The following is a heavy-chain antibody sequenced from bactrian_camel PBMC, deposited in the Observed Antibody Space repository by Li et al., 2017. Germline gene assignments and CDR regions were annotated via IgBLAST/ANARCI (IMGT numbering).Heavy chain of an antibody. D-gene: IGHD6*01. CDR2: INRGGTT. CDR1: GFTLSSYR. CDR3: ATRYGGRGTSDLGY. J-gene: IGHJ6*01. V-gene: IGHV3S1*01. Sequence: QLVESGGGLVQPGGSLRLSCAASGFTLSSYRTYWVRQAPGEGLEWVSIINRGGTTYYADSVKGRFTISRDNAKNTVYLQMNSLKSEDTALYYCATRYGGRGTSDLGYWGQGTQVTVS.